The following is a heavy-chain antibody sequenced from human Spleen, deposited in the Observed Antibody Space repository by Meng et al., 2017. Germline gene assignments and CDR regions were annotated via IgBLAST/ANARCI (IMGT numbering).Heavy chain of an antibody. CDR2: IYYSGST. V-gene: IGHV4-39*02. Sequence: QLQLQGSGSRLVKPSQTLSLTCTVSGGSISSSIYYWGWIRQPPGKGLEWIGSIYYSGSTYYNPSLKSRVTISVDTSKNHFSLKLSSVTAADTAVYYCARRRDNGWYFDYWGQGTLVTVSS. CDR1: GGSISSSIYY. D-gene: IGHD1-14*01. J-gene: IGHJ4*02. CDR3: ARRRDNGWYFDY.